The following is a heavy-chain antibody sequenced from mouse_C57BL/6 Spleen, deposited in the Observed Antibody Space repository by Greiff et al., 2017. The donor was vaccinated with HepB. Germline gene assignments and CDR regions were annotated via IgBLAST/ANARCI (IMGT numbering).Heavy chain of an antibody. D-gene: IGHD1-1*01. Sequence: EVQLQQSGAELVRPGASVKLSCTASGFNIKDYYMHWVKQRPEQGLEWIGRIDPEDGDTEYAPKFQGKATMTADTSSNTAYLQLSSLTSEDTAVYYWTPFCYGSSYGYFDVWGTGTTVTVSS. CDR3: TPFCYGSSYGYFDV. V-gene: IGHV14-1*01. CDR2: IDPEDGDT. J-gene: IGHJ1*03. CDR1: GFNIKDYY.